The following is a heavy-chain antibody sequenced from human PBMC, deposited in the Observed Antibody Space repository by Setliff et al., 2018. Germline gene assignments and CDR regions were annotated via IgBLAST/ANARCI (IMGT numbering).Heavy chain of an antibody. CDR2: INTSGST. CDR3: AREQWLDPPGYYYMDV. J-gene: IGHJ6*03. CDR1: GGSISNYY. D-gene: IGHD6-19*01. Sequence: SETLSLTCTVSGGSISNYYWSWIRQPAGKGLEWIGRINTSGSTYYNPSLESRVTISVDTSKNQFSLKLNSVTAADMAVYYCAREQWLDPPGYYYMDVWAKGTTVTVSS. V-gene: IGHV4-4*07.